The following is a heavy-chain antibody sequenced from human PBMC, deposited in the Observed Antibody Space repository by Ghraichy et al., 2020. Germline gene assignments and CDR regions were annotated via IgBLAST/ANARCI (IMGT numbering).Heavy chain of an antibody. Sequence: ASVKVSCKASGYTFTSYDINWVRPATGQGLEWMGWMNPNSGNTGYAQKFQGRVTMTRNTPISTAYMELSSLRSEDTAVYYCARAYCSSTSCSRRNWFDPWGQGTLVTVSS. CDR2: MNPNSGNT. V-gene: IGHV1-8*01. D-gene: IGHD2-2*01. CDR3: ARAYCSSTSCSRRNWFDP. J-gene: IGHJ5*02. CDR1: GYTFTSYD.